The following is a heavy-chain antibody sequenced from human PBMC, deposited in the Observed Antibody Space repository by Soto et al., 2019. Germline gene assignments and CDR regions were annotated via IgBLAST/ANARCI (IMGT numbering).Heavy chain of an antibody. D-gene: IGHD1-1*01. CDR3: ARVSGRLNAFDI. V-gene: IGHV1-46*03. Sequence: GASVKVSCKASGYTFTSYYMHCVRQAPGQGLEWMGIINPSGGSTSYAQKFQGRVTMTRDTSTSTVYMELSSLRSEDTAVYYCARVSGRLNAFDIWGQGTMVTVSS. J-gene: IGHJ3*02. CDR2: INPSGGST. CDR1: GYTFTSYY.